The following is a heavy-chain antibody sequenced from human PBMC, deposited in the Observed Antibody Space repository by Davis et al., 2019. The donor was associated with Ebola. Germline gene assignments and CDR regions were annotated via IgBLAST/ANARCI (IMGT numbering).Heavy chain of an antibody. CDR2: INHSGST. D-gene: IGHD2-2*02. CDR1: GGSVNSGDYY. CDR3: ARARVVVPAAIHYYYYYGMDV. Sequence: SETLSLTCSVSGGSVNSGDYYWSWVRQPPGKGLEWIGEINHSGSTNYNPSLKSRVTISVDTSKNQFSLKLSSVTAADTAVYYCARARVVVPAAIHYYYYYGMDVWGQGTTVTVSS. J-gene: IGHJ6*02. V-gene: IGHV4-34*01.